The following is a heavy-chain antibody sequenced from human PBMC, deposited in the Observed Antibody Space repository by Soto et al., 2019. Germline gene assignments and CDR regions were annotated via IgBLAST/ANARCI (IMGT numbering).Heavy chain of an antibody. J-gene: IGHJ5*02. CDR1: GYSFTSYD. D-gene: IGHD2-21*02. Sequence: QVQLVQSGAEVKKPGASVKVSCKASGYSFTSYDINWVRQATGQGLEWMGWMNPNSGDTGYAQKFQGRVTMTRSSSTGTAYIELSSLRSEDTAIYYCARDYGGNSGWFDPWGQGTLVIVSS. CDR2: MNPNSGDT. CDR3: ARDYGGNSGWFDP. V-gene: IGHV1-8*01.